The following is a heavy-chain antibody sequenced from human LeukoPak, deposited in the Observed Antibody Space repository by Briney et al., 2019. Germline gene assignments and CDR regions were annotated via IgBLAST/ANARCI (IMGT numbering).Heavy chain of an antibody. CDR2: ASGSGGST. CDR3: ARVGEGAAKD. D-gene: IGHD1-26*01. J-gene: IGHJ4*02. Sequence: GGSLRLSCAASGFTFSSYAMSWVSQAPGKGLEWVSAASGSGGSTYYADSVKGRFTIPRDNSKNTLYLQMNSLRAEDTAVYYCARVGEGAAKDWGQGTLVTVSS. CDR1: GFTFSSYA. V-gene: IGHV3-23*01.